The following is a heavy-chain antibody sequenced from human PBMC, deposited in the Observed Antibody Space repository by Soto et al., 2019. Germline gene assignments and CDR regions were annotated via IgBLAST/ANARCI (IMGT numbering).Heavy chain of an antibody. CDR3: VLESCRRTGCYSLDL. Sequence: EAQLVQSGGGLVQPGGSLQLSCAASGFTFGGSPVHWVRQASGKGLEWVGRIRSDSASSAIAYAAPVRGRFTLSRDDSKNTAHLQVTSLEVEDTALYYSVLESCRRTGCYSLDLWGQGNLVTVSS. J-gene: IGHJ5*02. D-gene: IGHD2-2*01. V-gene: IGHV3-73*01. CDR2: IRSDSASSAI. CDR1: GFTFGGSP.